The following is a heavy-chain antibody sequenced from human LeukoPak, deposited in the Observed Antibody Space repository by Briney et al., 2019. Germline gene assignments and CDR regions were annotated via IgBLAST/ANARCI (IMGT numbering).Heavy chain of an antibody. CDR2: ISGSGSST. CDR1: GFTFSSYA. V-gene: IGHV3-23*01. Sequence: GGSLRLSCAVSGFTFSSYAMSWVRQAPGKGLEWVSTISGSGSSTSYADSVKGRFTISRDNSKNTLYLQMNSLRAEDTAVYYCARDKYGGNSNAFDIWGRGTLVTVSS. J-gene: IGHJ3*02. D-gene: IGHD4-23*01. CDR3: ARDKYGGNSNAFDI.